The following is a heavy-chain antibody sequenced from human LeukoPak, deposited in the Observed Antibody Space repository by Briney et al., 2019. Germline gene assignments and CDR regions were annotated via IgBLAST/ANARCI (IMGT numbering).Heavy chain of an antibody. Sequence: SETLSLTCTVSGGSMSSYYWSWIRQPPGKGLEGMGYIYYSGSTNYNPSLKSRVTISVDTSKNQFTLKLSSVTAADTAVYYCARGRYGWLPFDYWGQGTLVTVSS. CDR3: ARGRYGWLPFDY. CDR2: IYYSGST. V-gene: IGHV4-59*01. J-gene: IGHJ4*02. CDR1: GGSMSSYY. D-gene: IGHD3-16*01.